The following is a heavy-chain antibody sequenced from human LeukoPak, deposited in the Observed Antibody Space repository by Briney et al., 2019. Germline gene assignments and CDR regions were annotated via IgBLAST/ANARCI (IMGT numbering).Heavy chain of an antibody. J-gene: IGHJ5*02. Sequence: ASETLSLTCAVSGYSISSGYYWGWIREPPGKGLEWIGSIYHSGSTYYNPSLKSRVTISVDTSKNQFSLKLSSVTAADTAVYYCARQNSIAAAGNWFDPWGQGTLVTVSS. CDR1: GYSISSGYY. CDR2: IYHSGST. CDR3: ARQNSIAAAGNWFDP. D-gene: IGHD6-13*01. V-gene: IGHV4-38-2*01.